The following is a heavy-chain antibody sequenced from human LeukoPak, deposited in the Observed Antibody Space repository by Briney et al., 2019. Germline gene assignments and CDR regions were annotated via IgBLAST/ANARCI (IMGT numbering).Heavy chain of an antibody. CDR2: ISGSGGSP. J-gene: IGHJ4*02. Sequence: GGSLRLSCAASGFTFSSYAISWVRQAPGKGLEWVSAISGSGGSPHYADSVKGRFTISRDNAKNSLYLQMNSLRAEDTAVYYCARDELELPYYWGQGTLVTVSS. D-gene: IGHD1-7*01. CDR3: ARDELELPYY. CDR1: GFTFSSYA. V-gene: IGHV3-23*01.